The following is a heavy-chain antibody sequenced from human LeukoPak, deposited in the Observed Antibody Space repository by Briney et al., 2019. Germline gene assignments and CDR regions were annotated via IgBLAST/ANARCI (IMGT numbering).Heavy chain of an antibody. J-gene: IGHJ4*02. CDR3: ARDQEGFDY. CDR1: GYTFTSNY. V-gene: IGHV1-46*01. Sequence: ASVKVSCKASGYTFTSNYIHWVRQAPGQGLEWMGMIYPRDGSTSYAQKFQGRVTVTRDTSTSTVHMELSGQRSEDTAVYYCARDQEGFDYWGQGTLVTVSS. CDR2: IYPRDGST.